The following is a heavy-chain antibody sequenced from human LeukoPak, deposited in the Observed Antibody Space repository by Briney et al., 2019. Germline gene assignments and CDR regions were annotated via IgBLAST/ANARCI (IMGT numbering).Heavy chain of an antibody. D-gene: IGHD3-10*01. CDR1: GFTFSSYA. CDR3: ARDPTQDGSGSYPSDY. Sequence: GGSLRLSCVASGFTFSSYAMHWVRQAPGKGLEWVAVISYDGSNKHYPDSVKGRFTISGDNSKNTLYLEMNSLRADDTAVYYCARDPTQDGSGSYPSDYWGQGTLVTVSS. CDR2: ISYDGSNK. V-gene: IGHV3-30*04. J-gene: IGHJ4*02.